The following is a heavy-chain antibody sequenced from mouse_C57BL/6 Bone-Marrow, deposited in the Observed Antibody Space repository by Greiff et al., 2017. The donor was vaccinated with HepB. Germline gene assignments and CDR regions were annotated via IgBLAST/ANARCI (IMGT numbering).Heavy chain of an antibody. CDR1: GYTFTSYG. CDR3: ESPPIYYYGSSYFDY. CDR2: IYPRSGNT. D-gene: IGHD1-1*01. Sequence: QVQLQQSGAELARPGASVKLSCKASGYTFTSYGISWVKQRSGQGLEWIGEIYPRSGNTYYNEKFKVKATLTADKSSSTAYMELRSLTSEDSAVYFCESPPIYYYGSSYFDYWGQGTTLTVSS. J-gene: IGHJ2*01. V-gene: IGHV1-81*01.